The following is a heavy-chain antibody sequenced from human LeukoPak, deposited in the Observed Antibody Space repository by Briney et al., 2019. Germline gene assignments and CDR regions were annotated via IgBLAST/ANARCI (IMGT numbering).Heavy chain of an antibody. Sequence: GRSLRLSCAASGFTFSSYGMHWVRQAPGKGLEWVAVIWYDGSNKYYADSVKGRFTISRDNSKNTLYLQMNSLRAEDTAVYYCARDGEIAAAGKGIAYYYYGMDVWGKGTTVTVS. V-gene: IGHV3-33*01. D-gene: IGHD6-13*01. J-gene: IGHJ6*04. CDR3: ARDGEIAAAGKGIAYYYYGMDV. CDR1: GFTFSSYG. CDR2: IWYDGSNK.